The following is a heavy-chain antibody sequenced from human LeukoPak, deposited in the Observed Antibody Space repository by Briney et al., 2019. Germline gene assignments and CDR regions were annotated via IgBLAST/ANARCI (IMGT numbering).Heavy chain of an antibody. D-gene: IGHD4-17*01. CDR1: GFTFSSYG. CDR2: ISGSGGST. Sequence: GGSLRLSCAASGFTFSSYGMSWVRQAPGKGLEWVSFISGSGGSTYYADSVKGRFTISRDNSKNTLYLQMNSLRAEDTAVYYCASLTTVTTNANWDDYWGQGTLVTVSS. CDR3: ASLTTVTTNANWDDY. V-gene: IGHV3-23*01. J-gene: IGHJ4*02.